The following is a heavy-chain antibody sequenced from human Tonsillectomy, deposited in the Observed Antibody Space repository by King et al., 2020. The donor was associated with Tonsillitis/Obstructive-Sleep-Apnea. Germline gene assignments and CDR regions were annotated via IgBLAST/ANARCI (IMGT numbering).Heavy chain of an antibody. CDR3: ARDQDYGSGSYFHYYYYMDV. J-gene: IGHJ6*03. D-gene: IGHD3-10*01. CDR2: IYSGGST. CDR1: GFTVSSNY. V-gene: IGHV3-53*01. Sequence: VQLVESGGGLIQPGGSLRLSCAASGFTVSSNYMSVVRQAPGKGLEWVSVIYSGGSTYYADSVRGRFTISRDNSKNTLYLQMNSLRAEDTAVYYCARDQDYGSGSYFHYYYYMDVWGKGTTVTVSS.